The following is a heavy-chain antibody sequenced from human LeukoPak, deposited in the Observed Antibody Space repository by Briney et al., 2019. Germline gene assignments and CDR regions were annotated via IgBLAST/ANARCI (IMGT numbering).Heavy chain of an antibody. J-gene: IGHJ6*03. CDR3: AKCLARGYYYYYMDV. V-gene: IGHV3-74*01. D-gene: IGHD5/OR15-5a*01. Sequence: GGSLRLSCAASGFTFSNYWMHWVRQAPGKGLVWVSRINSDGINTGYADSVKGRFTISRDNAKNSLYLQMNSLRAEDTAVYYCAKCLARGYYYYYMDVWGKGTTVTVSS. CDR2: INSDGINT. CDR1: GFTFSNYW.